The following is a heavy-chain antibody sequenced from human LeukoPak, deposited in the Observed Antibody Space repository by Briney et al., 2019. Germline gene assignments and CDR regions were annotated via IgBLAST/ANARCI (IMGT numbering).Heavy chain of an antibody. J-gene: IGHJ5*01. D-gene: IGHD1-26*01. V-gene: IGHV3-74*01. CDR3: ARSLGATPSVADS. CDR1: GFTFSSYW. Sequence: GSLRLSCAASGFTFSSYWMHWVRQAPGKGLVWVSRINSDGGSPLYADSVKGRFTISRDNAKNTLYLQMNSLRAEDTAVYYCARSLGATPSVADSWGQGTLVTVSS. CDR2: INSDGGSP.